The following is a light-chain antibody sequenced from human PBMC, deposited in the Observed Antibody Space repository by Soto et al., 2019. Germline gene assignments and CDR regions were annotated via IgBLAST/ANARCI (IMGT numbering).Light chain of an antibody. CDR2: AAS. CDR1: QSISNY. Sequence: DIQMTQSPSSLSASVGDRITITCRASQSISNYLNWYQQKPGKAPKLLIYAASTLQSGVPSRFSGSGSGTEFTLTISSLQPEDFATYYCQQLNSYPPWTFGQGTKVDIK. J-gene: IGKJ1*01. CDR3: QQLNSYPPWT. V-gene: IGKV1-9*01.